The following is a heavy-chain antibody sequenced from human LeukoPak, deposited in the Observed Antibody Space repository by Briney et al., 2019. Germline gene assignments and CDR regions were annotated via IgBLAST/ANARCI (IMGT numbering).Heavy chain of an antibody. J-gene: IGHJ3*02. CDR2: IYYSGST. V-gene: IGHV4-30-4*01. D-gene: IGHD3-9*01. CDR3: ARGFPHYDILTGSPLPAAFDI. CDR1: GGSISSGDYY. Sequence: SETLSLTSTVSGGSISSGDYYWSWIRQPPGKGLEWIGYIYYSGSTYYNPSLKSRVTISVDTSKNQFSLKLSSVTAADTAVYYCARGFPHYDILTGSPLPAAFDIWGQGTMVTVSS.